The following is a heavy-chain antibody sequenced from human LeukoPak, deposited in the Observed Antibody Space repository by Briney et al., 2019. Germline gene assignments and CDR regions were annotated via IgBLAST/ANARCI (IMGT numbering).Heavy chain of an antibody. Sequence: SGTLSLTCAVSGGSISSSNWWSWVRQPPGKGLEWIGEIYHSGSTNYNPSLKSRVTISADKSKNQFSLKLSSVTAADTAVYYCASTDGTAEVDYWGQGTLVTVSS. CDR3: ASTDGTAEVDY. J-gene: IGHJ4*02. D-gene: IGHD1-14*01. V-gene: IGHV4-4*02. CDR1: GGSISSSNW. CDR2: IYHSGST.